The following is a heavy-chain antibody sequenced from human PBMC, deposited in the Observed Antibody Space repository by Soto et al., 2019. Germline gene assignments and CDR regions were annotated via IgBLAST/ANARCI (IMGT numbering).Heavy chain of an antibody. J-gene: IGHJ1*01. Sequence: GASVKVSCKASGYTFTSYDINWVRQATGQGLEWMGWMKPNSGNTGYAQKFQGRLTMTRNTSINTAYLELSSLRSEDTAVYYCARAAVAAPNPGYFLHWGQGTPVTVSS. D-gene: IGHD6-19*01. V-gene: IGHV1-8*01. CDR1: GYTFTSYD. CDR2: MKPNSGNT. CDR3: ARAAVAAPNPGYFLH.